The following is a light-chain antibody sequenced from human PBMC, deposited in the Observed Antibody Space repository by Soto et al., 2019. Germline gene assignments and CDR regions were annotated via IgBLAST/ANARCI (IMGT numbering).Light chain of an antibody. Sequence: DIVLTQSPLSLPVAPGETASISCRSSQSLLNSNGYNYLDWFLQKPGQSPQLLIYLASNRASGVPDRLSGSGSGTNFTLKVSGVEAEDVGVYYCMQVLQTPTFGGGTKVEIK. V-gene: IGKV2-28*01. J-gene: IGKJ4*01. CDR2: LAS. CDR1: QSLLNSNGYNY. CDR3: MQVLQTPT.